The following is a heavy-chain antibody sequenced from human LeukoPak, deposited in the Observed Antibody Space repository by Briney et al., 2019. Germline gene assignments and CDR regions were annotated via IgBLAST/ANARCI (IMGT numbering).Heavy chain of an antibody. CDR3: ARDRLALPWAGHSYYYMDV. J-gene: IGHJ6*03. CDR2: INPNSGGT. Sequence: GASVKVSCKASGYTFIHYYLHWVRQAPGQGLEWMGWINPNSGGTKYSQKFQGRVTMTRDTSISTAYIELSILRPDDTAVYYCARDRLALPWAGHSYYYMDVWGKGATITVSS. V-gene: IGHV1-2*02. D-gene: IGHD1-14*01. CDR1: GYTFIHYY.